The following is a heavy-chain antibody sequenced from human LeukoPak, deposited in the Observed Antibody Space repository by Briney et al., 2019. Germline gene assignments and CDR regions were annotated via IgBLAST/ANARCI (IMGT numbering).Heavy chain of an antibody. Sequence: SETLSLTCTVSGGSISSGSYYWSWIRQPAGKGLEWIGRIYTSGSTNYNPSLKSRVTISVDTSKNQFSLKLSSVTAADTAVYYCARDRMGLPPYYYYYYMDVWGKGTTVTVSS. J-gene: IGHJ6*03. D-gene: IGHD1-26*01. V-gene: IGHV4-61*02. CDR1: GGSISSGSYY. CDR2: IYTSGST. CDR3: ARDRMGLPPYYYYYYMDV.